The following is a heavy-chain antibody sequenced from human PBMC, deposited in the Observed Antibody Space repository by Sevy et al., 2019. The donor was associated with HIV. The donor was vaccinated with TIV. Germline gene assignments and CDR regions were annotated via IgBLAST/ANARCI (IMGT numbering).Heavy chain of an antibody. J-gene: IGHJ4*02. CDR1: GYTLSELS. D-gene: IGHD3-22*01. CDR3: ATNKDYYDRSGSPFDY. Sequence: ASVKVSCMVSGYTLSELSMHWVRQAPGKGLEWMGSFDPEDDETIYAQKFQGRVTMTEDTSTDTAYMELNNLRSEDTAVYYCATNKDYYDRSGSPFDYWGQGTLVTVSS. V-gene: IGHV1-24*01. CDR2: FDPEDDET.